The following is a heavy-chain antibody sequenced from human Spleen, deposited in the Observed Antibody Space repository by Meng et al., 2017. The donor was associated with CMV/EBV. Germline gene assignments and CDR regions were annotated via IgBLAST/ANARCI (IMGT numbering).Heavy chain of an antibody. CDR3: AALPNSWFDP. Sequence: VSCQASADTFRSYTITWVRQAPGQGLEWMGRIIPMLRIANYAQKFQGRITITANTSTSTVYMELSSLRSDDTAVYYCAALPNSWFDPWGQGTLVTVSS. CDR1: ADTFRSYT. V-gene: IGHV1-69*02. CDR2: IIPMLRIA. J-gene: IGHJ5*02.